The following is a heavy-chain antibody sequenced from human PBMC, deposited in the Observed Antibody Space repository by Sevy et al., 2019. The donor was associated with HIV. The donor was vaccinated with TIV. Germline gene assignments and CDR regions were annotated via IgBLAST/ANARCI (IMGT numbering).Heavy chain of an antibody. CDR1: GFTFSSYS. CDR2: ISGSSNYI. J-gene: IGHJ4*02. V-gene: IGHV3-21*06. CDR3: AEGPPDGSYDYFDY. Sequence: GGSLRLSCAASGFTFSSYSMNWVRQAPGKGLEWVSAISGSSNYIYYAQSVKGRFIISRDNVKNTLYLQMNSLRAHDTGGYYRAEGPPDGSYDYFDYWGQGTLVTVSS. D-gene: IGHD1-26*01.